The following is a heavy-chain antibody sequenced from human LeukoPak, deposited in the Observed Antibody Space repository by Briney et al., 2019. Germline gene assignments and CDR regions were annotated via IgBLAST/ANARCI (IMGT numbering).Heavy chain of an antibody. CDR1: GASISSDY. D-gene: IGHD1-26*01. Sequence: SETLSLTCTVSGASISSDYWNWIRQPPGKGLEWIGYIYYSGSTNYNPSLKSRVTISVDTSKNQSSLKLSSVTAADTAVYYCARGQYSGSCFDNWGQGSLVTVSS. CDR3: ARGQYSGSCFDN. CDR2: IYYSGST. J-gene: IGHJ4*02. V-gene: IGHV4-59*08.